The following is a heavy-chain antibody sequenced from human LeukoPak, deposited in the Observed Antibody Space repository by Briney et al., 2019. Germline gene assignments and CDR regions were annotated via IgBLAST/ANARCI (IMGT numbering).Heavy chain of an antibody. CDR1: RYSFTSYY. Sequence: GASVKVSCKASRYSFTSYYMHWVRQAPGQGLEWMGIINPSGGSTSYAQKFQGRVTMTRDTSTSTVYMELSSLRSEDTAVYYCARSDFDILTGSPLTPDYWGQGTLVTVSS. V-gene: IGHV1-46*01. CDR2: INPSGGST. J-gene: IGHJ4*02. CDR3: ARSDFDILTGSPLTPDY. D-gene: IGHD3-9*01.